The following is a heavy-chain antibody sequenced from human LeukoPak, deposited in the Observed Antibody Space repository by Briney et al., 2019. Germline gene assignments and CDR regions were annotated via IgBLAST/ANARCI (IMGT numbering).Heavy chain of an antibody. J-gene: IGHJ4*02. CDR1: GYSFTSYW. CDR3: ARLPPPRRGYSYGLDY. Sequence: GESLKISCKGSGYSFTSYWIGWGRQMPGKGLEWMGIIYPGDSDTRYSPSFQGQVTISADKSISTAYLQWSSLKASDTAMYYCARLPPPRRGYSYGLDYWGQGTLVTVSS. D-gene: IGHD5-18*01. V-gene: IGHV5-51*01. CDR2: IYPGDSDT.